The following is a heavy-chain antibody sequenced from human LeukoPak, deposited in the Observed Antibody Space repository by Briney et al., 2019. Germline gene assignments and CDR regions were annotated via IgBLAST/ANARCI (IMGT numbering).Heavy chain of an antibody. V-gene: IGHV3-48*03. CDR3: ARGQYYYDSSGYRFDY. CDR2: ISSSGSTI. D-gene: IGHD3-22*01. CDR1: GFTFSSYE. J-gene: IGHJ4*02. Sequence: GGSLRLSCAASGFTFSSYEMNWVRQAPGKGLEWVSYISSSGSTIYYADSVKGRFTISRDNAKNSLYLQMNSLRAEDTAVYYCARGQYYYDSSGYRFDYWGQGTLVTVSS.